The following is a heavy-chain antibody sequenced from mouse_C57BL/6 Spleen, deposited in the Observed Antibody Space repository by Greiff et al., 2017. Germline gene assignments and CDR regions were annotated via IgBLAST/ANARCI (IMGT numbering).Heavy chain of an antibody. V-gene: IGHV3-6*01. CDR3: ARCDYESY. Sequence: VQLKESGPGLVKPSQSLSLTCSVTGYSITSGYYWNWIRQFPGNKLEWMGYISYDGSNNYNPSLKNRISITRDTSKNQFFLKLNSVTTEDTATYYCARCDYESYWGQGTLVTVSA. CDR2: ISYDGSN. J-gene: IGHJ3*01. CDR1: GYSITSGYY. D-gene: IGHD2-4*01.